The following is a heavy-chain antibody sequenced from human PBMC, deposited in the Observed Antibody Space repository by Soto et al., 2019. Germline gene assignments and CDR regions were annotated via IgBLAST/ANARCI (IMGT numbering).Heavy chain of an antibody. CDR1: GDSFTSYW. J-gene: IGHJ3*02. V-gene: IGHV5-51*01. D-gene: IGHD6-19*01. CDR2: IYPGDSDT. CDR3: ARRSSSGWYGPDAFDI. Sequence: GESLKISCKGSGDSFTSYWIGWVRQMPGKGLEWMGIIYPGDSDTRYSPSFQGQVTISADKSISTAYLQWSSLKASDTAMYYHARRSSSGWYGPDAFDIWGQGTMVTVSS.